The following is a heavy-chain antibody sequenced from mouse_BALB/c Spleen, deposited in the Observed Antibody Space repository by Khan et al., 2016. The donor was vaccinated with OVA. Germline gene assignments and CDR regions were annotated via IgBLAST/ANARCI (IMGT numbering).Heavy chain of an antibody. V-gene: IGHV14-3*02. CDR1: GFNIKDTY. CDR3: ARDYWDVFAY. D-gene: IGHD4-1*01. J-gene: IGHJ3*01. CDR2: IDSANGNT. Sequence: VRLQQSGAELVKPGASVKLFCTASGFNIKDTYMHWVKKRPEQGLEWIGRIDSANGNTKYDPKFQAKATLTADTSLNTAHLQLSRLTSEDTSVYYCARDYWDVFAYWGQGTLVTVSA.